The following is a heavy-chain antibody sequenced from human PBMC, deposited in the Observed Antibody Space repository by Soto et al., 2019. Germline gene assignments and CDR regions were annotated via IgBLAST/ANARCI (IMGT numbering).Heavy chain of an antibody. D-gene: IGHD1-26*01. CDR1: GGSFSGYY. CDR3: ARLYSGSYGV. CDR2: INHSGST. Sequence: QVQLQQWGAGLLKPSETLSLTCAVYGGSFSGYYWSWIRQPPGKGLEWIGEINHSGSTNYNPSLKSRVTISVDTSKNQFSLKLSSVTAADTAVYYCARLYSGSYGVWGQGTLVTVSS. J-gene: IGHJ4*02. V-gene: IGHV4-34*01.